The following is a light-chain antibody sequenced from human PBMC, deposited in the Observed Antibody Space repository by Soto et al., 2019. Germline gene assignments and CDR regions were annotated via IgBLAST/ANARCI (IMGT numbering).Light chain of an antibody. Sequence: QSVLTQPASVSGSPGQSITISCTGTSSDVGGYNYVSWYQQHPGKAPKLIIYEVSYRPPGVSNRFSGSKSGNTASLTISGLQAEDEADYYCKSYTSSSSLVFGGGTKLTVL. CDR3: KSYTSSSSLV. CDR1: SSDVGGYNY. CDR2: EVS. V-gene: IGLV2-14*01. J-gene: IGLJ3*02.